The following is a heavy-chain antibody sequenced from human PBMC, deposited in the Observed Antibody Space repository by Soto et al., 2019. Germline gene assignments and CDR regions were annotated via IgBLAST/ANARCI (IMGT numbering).Heavy chain of an antibody. V-gene: IGHV3-53*01. J-gene: IGHJ3*02. D-gene: IGHD2-15*01. CDR1: GFTVSSNY. Sequence: GGSLRLSCAASGFTVSSNYMSWVRQAPGKGLEWVSVIYSGGSTYYADSVKGRFTISRDNSKNTLFLQMNSLRAEDTAVYYCARGGYCSGGSCYGDDAFDIWGQGTMVTVSS. CDR2: IYSGGST. CDR3: ARGGYCSGGSCYGDDAFDI.